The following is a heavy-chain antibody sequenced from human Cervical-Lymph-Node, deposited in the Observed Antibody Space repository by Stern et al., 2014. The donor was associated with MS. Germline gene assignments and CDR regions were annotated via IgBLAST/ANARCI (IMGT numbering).Heavy chain of an antibody. CDR3: ARGLLGSENAFDI. Sequence: VQLVQSGAEVKKPGASVKVSCKASGYTFTSYGISWVRQAPGQGLEWMGCNSTSNGNTNNAQKRTGRVTMTTDTSTSSSYMELRSLRSDDTAVYYCARGLLGSENAFDIWGQGTMVTVSS. D-gene: IGHD2-15*01. CDR1: GYTFTSYG. V-gene: IGHV1-18*01. J-gene: IGHJ3*02. CDR2: NSTSNGNT.